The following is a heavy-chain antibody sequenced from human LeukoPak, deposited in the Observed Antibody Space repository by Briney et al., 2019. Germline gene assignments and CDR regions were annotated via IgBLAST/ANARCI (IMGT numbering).Heavy chain of an antibody. Sequence: GGSLRLPCVASGFIFSDYEMNWVRQAPGKGLEYISYISGSGNTMNYADSVKGRFIISRDNAKNSLHLQMNSLRVEDTAFYYCAGDRPGTTYGFAHWGQGTLVSVSS. CDR3: AGDRPGTTYGFAH. V-gene: IGHV3-48*03. CDR2: ISGSGNTM. D-gene: IGHD1-14*01. CDR1: GFIFSDYE. J-gene: IGHJ5*02.